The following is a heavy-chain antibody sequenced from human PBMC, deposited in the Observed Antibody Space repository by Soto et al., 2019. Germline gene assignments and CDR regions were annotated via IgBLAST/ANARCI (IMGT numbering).Heavy chain of an antibody. D-gene: IGHD5-12*01. Sequence: EASVKVSCKASGGTFSSYAISWVRQAPGQGLEWMGGIIPIFGTANYAQKFQGRVTITADESTSTAYMELSSLRSEDTAVYYCASNEMATIKGQLDYWGQGTLVTVSS. CDR1: GGTFSSYA. CDR3: ASNEMATIKGQLDY. V-gene: IGHV1-69*13. CDR2: IIPIFGTA. J-gene: IGHJ4*02.